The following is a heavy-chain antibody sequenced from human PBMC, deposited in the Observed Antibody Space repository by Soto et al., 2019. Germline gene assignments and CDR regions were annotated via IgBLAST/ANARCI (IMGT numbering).Heavy chain of an antibody. CDR2: INHSGIT. Sequence: NPSETLSLTCAVYGGSFMGYFWSWRRQPPGKGLEWIGEINHSGITSYSPSLGSRVTTSVDTPKNQFSLRLRSVTAADTAIYYCARRFCSDSYCSYFDYWGRGTLVTVSS. V-gene: IGHV4-34*10. CDR1: GGSFMGYF. D-gene: IGHD2-15*01. CDR3: ARRFCSDSYCSYFDY. J-gene: IGHJ4*02.